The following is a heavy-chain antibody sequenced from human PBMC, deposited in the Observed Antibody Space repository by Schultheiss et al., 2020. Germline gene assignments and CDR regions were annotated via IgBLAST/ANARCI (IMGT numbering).Heavy chain of an antibody. CDR3: AGGRMITFSRVIVY. CDR2: MNPNSGNT. D-gene: IGHD3-16*02. J-gene: IGHJ4*02. CDR1: GSTFTSYD. Sequence: ASVKVSCKASGSTFTSYDINWVRQATGQGLEWMGWMNPNSGNTGYAQKFQGRVTMTRNTSISTAYMELSSLRSEDTAVYYCAGGRMITFSRVIVYWGQGTLVTVSS. V-gene: IGHV1-8*01.